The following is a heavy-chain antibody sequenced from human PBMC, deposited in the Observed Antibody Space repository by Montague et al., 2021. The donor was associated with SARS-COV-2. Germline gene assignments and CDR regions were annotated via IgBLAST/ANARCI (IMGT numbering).Heavy chain of an antibody. Sequence: SETLSLTCSVSGGSISSSSNYWGWIRQPPGKGLEWIGNNNYSGGTYYKSSLKSRVTISADTSKNQFSLKLSSVTAADTAVYYCARRGWFGELLWGQGTLVTVSS. CDR1: GGSISSSSNY. CDR3: ARRGWFGELL. D-gene: IGHD3-10*01. J-gene: IGHJ4*02. V-gene: IGHV4-39*01. CDR2: NNYSGGT.